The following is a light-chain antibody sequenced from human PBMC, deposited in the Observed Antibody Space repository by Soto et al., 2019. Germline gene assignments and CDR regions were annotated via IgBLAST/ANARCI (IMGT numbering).Light chain of an antibody. CDR2: KAS. CDR3: QQYNSYPWT. J-gene: IGKJ1*01. V-gene: IGKV1-5*03. Sequence: DIQMTQSPSTLSASEGDRVTITCRASQSINSWLAWYQQKPGKAPKLLIYKASSLESGVPSRFSGSRSGTEFTLTINNLQPDDFATYHCQQYNSYPWTFGQGTKVDIK. CDR1: QSINSW.